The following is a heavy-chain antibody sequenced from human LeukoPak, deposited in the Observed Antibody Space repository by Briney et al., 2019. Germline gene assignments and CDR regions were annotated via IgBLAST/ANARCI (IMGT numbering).Heavy chain of an antibody. V-gene: IGHV4-59*01. D-gene: IGHD2-2*01. Sequence: SETLSLTCTVSGDSISSYYWSWIRQPPGKGLEWIGYIYYSGSTNYNPSLKSRVTISVDTSKNQFSLKLSSVTAADTAVYYCARVYCSSTSCQYHFDYWGQGTLVTVSS. CDR3: ARVYCSSTSCQYHFDY. CDR1: GDSISSYY. CDR2: IYYSGST. J-gene: IGHJ4*02.